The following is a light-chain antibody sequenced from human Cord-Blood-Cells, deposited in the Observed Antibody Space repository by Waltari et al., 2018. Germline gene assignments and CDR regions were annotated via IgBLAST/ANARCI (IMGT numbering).Light chain of an antibody. V-gene: IGKV3-11*01. J-gene: IGKJ5*01. Sequence: IVLTQSPATLSLSPGERATLSCRASQGVSSYLAWYQQKPGQAPRLLIYDASNRATGIPARFSGSGSGTDFTLTISSLEPEDFAVYYCQQRSNWPPITFGQGTRLEIK. CDR2: DAS. CDR3: QQRSNWPPIT. CDR1: QGVSSY.